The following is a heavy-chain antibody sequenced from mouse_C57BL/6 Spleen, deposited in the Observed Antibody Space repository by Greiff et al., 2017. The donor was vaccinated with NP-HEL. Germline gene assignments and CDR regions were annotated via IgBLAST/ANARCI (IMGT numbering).Heavy chain of an antibody. CDR2: IWGDGST. V-gene: IGHV2-3*01. D-gene: IGHD4-1*01. CDR3: AITGTGYYFDD. CDR1: GFSLTSYG. Sequence: VKVVESGPGLVAPSQSLSITCTVSGFSLTSYGVSWVRQPPGKGLEWLGVIWGDGSTNYHSALISRLSISKDNSKSQVFLKLNSLQTDDTATYYCAITGTGYYFDDWGKGTTLTVSS. J-gene: IGHJ2*01.